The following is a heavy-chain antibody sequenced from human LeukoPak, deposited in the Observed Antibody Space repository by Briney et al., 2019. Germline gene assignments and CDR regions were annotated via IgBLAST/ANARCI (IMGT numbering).Heavy chain of an antibody. Sequence: PSQTLSHTCTVSGGSISSGSYYWSWIRQPAGKGLEWIGRIYTSGSTNYNPSLKSRVTISVDTSKNQFSLKLSSVTAADTAVYYCARVYHYDFWSGYPSDAFDIWGQGTMVTVSS. J-gene: IGHJ3*02. CDR2: IYTSGST. CDR1: GGSISSGSYY. V-gene: IGHV4-61*02. D-gene: IGHD3-3*01. CDR3: ARVYHYDFWSGYPSDAFDI.